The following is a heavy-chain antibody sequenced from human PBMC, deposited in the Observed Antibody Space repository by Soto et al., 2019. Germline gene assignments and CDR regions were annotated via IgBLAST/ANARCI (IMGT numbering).Heavy chain of an antibody. CDR2: MNPNSGNT. V-gene: IGHV1-8*02. D-gene: IGHD3-10*01. CDR1: GYTFTSYA. Sequence: ASVKVSCKASGYTFTSYAMHWVRQAPGQRLEWMGWMNPNSGNTGYAQKFQGRVTMTRSTSISTAYMELSSLRSEDTAVYYCARGGVFFFAAPTNPFDYWGQGTLVTVSS. J-gene: IGHJ4*02. CDR3: ARGGVFFFAAPTNPFDY.